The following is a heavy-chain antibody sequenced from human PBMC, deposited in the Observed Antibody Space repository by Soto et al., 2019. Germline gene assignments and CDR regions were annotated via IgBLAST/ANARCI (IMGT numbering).Heavy chain of an antibody. CDR2: IVPMFGTA. Sequence: SVKVSCKASGGTFSNHAISWVRQAPGEGLEWMGGIVPMFGTANYAQKFEGRVTTTADKSANTAYMELSSLTSEDTAVYYCARGDDFDYYYGVDVWGQGTTVTVSS. J-gene: IGHJ6*02. V-gene: IGHV1-69*06. CDR3: ARGDDFDYYYGVDV. D-gene: IGHD3-16*01. CDR1: GGTFSNHA.